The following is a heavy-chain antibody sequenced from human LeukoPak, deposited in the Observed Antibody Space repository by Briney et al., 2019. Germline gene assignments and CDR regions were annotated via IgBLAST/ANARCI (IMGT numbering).Heavy chain of an antibody. Sequence: SETLSLTCSVSGSSITTDYWNWIRQPPGKGLEWIGYIYFSGGTNYNPALKSRVTISVDTSKNTSSLTLSSVTAADTAVYYCARGSVAGHDYWGLGTLVTVSS. J-gene: IGHJ4*02. V-gene: IGHV4-59*08. CDR3: ARGSVAGHDY. CDR1: GSSITTDY. D-gene: IGHD6-19*01. CDR2: IYFSGGT.